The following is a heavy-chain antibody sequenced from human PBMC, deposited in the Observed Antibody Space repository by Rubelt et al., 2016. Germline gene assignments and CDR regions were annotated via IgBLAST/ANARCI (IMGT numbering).Heavy chain of an antibody. CDR3: ARGLGNYYYYGMDV. CDR2: INHSGST. V-gene: IGHV4-34*01. CDR1: GGSLSGYY. J-gene: IGHJ6*02. Sequence: QVQLQQWGAGLLKPSETLSLTCAVYGGSLSGYYWSWIRQPPGKGLEWIGEINHSGSTNYNPSLKSRVTISVDTSKNQFSLKLSSVTAADTAVYYCARGLGNYYYYGMDVWGQGTTVTVSS.